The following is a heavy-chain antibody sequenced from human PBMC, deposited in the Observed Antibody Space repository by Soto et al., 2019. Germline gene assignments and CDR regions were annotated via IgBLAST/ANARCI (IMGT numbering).Heavy chain of an antibody. CDR3: AKADGYYDSSVYSSVDV. V-gene: IGHV3-23*01. Sequence: EVQLLESGGGLVQPGGSLRLSCAASGFTFSSYAMSWVRQTPGKGLEWVSGVSGSGGSTYCADSVKGRFTISRDNSKNTLYLQMNSLRAEDTAVYYCAKADGYYDSSVYSSVDVWGQGTTVTVSS. CDR2: VSGSGGST. CDR1: GFTFSSYA. D-gene: IGHD3-22*01. J-gene: IGHJ6*02.